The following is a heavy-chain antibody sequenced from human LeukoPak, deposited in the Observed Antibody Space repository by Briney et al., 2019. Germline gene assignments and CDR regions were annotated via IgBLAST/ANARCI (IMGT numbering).Heavy chain of an antibody. J-gene: IGHJ4*02. Sequence: SETLSLTGTVSGGSISTSNSYWGWIRQPPGKGLEWFGIVDYSGRTSYNPSLKSRVTISGDTSKNQFSLKLTSVTAADTAVYYCAGYASATMRNYWGQGTLVTVSS. CDR1: GGSISTSNSY. D-gene: IGHD3-10*01. CDR2: VDYSGRT. CDR3: AGYASATMRNY. V-gene: IGHV4-39*01.